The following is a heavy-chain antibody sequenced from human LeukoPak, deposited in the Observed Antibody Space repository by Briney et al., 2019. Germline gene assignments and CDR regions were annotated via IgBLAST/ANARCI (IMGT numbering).Heavy chain of an antibody. V-gene: IGHV4-34*01. CDR3: ARSYYGSGAPRFDY. J-gene: IGHJ4*02. CDR2: INHSGST. D-gene: IGHD3-10*01. Sequence: PSETQSLTCAVYGGSFSSYYWSWIRQPPGKGLEWIGEINHSGSTNYNPSLKSRVTISVDTSKNQFSLKLSSVTAGDTAVYYCARSYYGSGAPRFDYWGQGTLVTVSS. CDR1: GGSFSSYY.